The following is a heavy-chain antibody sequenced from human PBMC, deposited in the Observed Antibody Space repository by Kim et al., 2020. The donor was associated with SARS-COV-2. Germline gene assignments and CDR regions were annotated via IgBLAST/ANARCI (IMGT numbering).Heavy chain of an antibody. CDR3: ARGPWGQQLVPYYYYGMDV. V-gene: IGHV4-59*01. Sequence: SETLSLTCTVSGGSISSYYWSWIRQPPGKGLEWIGYIYYSGSTNYNPSLKSRVTISVDTSKNQFSLKLSSVTAADTAVYYCARGPWGQQLVPYYYYGMDVWGQGTTVTASS. D-gene: IGHD6-13*01. CDR1: GGSISSYY. CDR2: IYYSGST. J-gene: IGHJ6*02.